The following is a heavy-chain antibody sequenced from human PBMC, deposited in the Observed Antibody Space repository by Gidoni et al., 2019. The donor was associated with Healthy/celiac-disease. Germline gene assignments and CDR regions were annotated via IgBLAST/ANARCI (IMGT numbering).Heavy chain of an antibody. V-gene: IGHV4-38-2*02. D-gene: IGHD2-2*01. CDR3: ARLDCSSTSCPNEVDY. Sequence: HVQLQESCPALVNPSETLSLTFTFSGYSISSGYYWGWIRQPPGKGLEWIGSIYHSGSTYYNTSLKSRVTISVDTSKNQFSLKLSSVTAADTAVYYCARLDCSSTSCPNEVDYWGQGTLVTVSS. J-gene: IGHJ4*02. CDR1: GYSISSGYY. CDR2: IYHSGST.